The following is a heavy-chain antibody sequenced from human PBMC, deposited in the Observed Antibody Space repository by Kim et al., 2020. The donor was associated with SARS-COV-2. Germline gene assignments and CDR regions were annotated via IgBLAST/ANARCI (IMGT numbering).Heavy chain of an antibody. CDR1: GFTVSSNY. Sequence: GGSLRLSCAASGFTVSSNYMSWVRQAPGKGLEWVSVIYSGGSTYYADSVKGRFTISRDNSKNTLYLQMNSLRAEDTAVYYCARDRPNPTYYYDSSAPGGMDVWGQGTTVTVSS. V-gene: IGHV3-53*01. D-gene: IGHD3-22*01. CDR3: ARDRPNPTYYYDSSAPGGMDV. J-gene: IGHJ6*02. CDR2: IYSGGST.